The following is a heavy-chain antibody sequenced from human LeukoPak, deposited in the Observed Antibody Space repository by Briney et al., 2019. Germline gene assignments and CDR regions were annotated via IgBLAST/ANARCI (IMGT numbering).Heavy chain of an antibody. J-gene: IGHJ6*04. CDR3: ARSGILVTGVRMDV. CDR1: GYIFKSYG. CDR2: MSGFNGKT. D-gene: IGHD4-23*01. Sequence: ALVKVSCKASGYIFKSYGVNWVRQAPGQGLEWVGWMSGFNGKTDYAQRFEGRVTMTRDTSTNTAYMELRSLRSEDTAVYYCARSGILVTGVRMDVWGKGTTVIVSS. V-gene: IGHV1-18*01.